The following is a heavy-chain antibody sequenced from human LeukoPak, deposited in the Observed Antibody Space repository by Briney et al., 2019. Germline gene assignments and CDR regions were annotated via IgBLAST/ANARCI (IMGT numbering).Heavy chain of an antibody. CDR2: IYPGDSDT. V-gene: IGHV5-51*01. D-gene: IGHD1-26*01. CDR1: GYSFTSYW. Sequence: GESLKISCKGSGYSFTSYWIGWVRQMPGKGLEWMGMIYPGDSDTRYSPSFEGQVTISADKYISAAYLQWSSLRASDTAMYYCARYSGSYSDYFQHWGQGTLVTVSS. J-gene: IGHJ1*01. CDR3: ARYSGSYSDYFQH.